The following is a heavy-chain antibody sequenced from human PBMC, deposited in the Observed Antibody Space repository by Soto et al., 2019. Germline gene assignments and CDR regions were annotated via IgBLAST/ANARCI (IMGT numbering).Heavy chain of an antibody. V-gene: IGHV3-23*01. CDR3: AKDRGTGDYGVNAVDI. J-gene: IGHJ3*02. D-gene: IGHD7-27*01. CDR2: ISGRGENT. Sequence: EVQLLESGGGLVQPGGSLRLSCAASGFTFSVFAMSWVRQAPGKGLELVSTISGRGENTYYADSVKGRFTISRDNSKNTLHLQMNSLRVEDTAVYYCAKDRGTGDYGVNAVDIWGQGTMVTVAS. CDR1: GFTFSVFA.